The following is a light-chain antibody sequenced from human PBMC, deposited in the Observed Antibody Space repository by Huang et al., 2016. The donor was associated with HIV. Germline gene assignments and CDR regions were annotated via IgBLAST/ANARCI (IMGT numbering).Light chain of an antibody. CDR3: LQHHGYPRT. CDR2: AAS. Sequence: DIQLTQSPSAMSASVGDRVSITCRASQGIGNYLAWCKQKPGGAPKRLIYAASSLQSGVPSRFSGSGSGTKFTLTISRLQPEDFATYYCLQHHGYPRTFGQGTKV. CDR1: QGIGNY. J-gene: IGKJ1*01. V-gene: IGKV1-17*03.